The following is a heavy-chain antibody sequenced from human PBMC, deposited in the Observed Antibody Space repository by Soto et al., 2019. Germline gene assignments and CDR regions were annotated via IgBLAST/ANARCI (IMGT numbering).Heavy chain of an antibody. CDR2: IKQDGSEK. D-gene: IGHD2-2*01. CDR1: GFTFSSYW. J-gene: IGHJ6*02. CDR3: ARVPVPAATNYYYYGMDV. V-gene: IGHV3-7*01. Sequence: EVQLVESGGGLVQPGGSLRLSCAASGFTFSSYWMTWVRQAPGKGLEWVANIKQDGSEKYYVDSVKGRFTISRDNAENSVYLHMNSLRAEDTAVYYCARVPVPAATNYYYYGMDVWGQGTTVTVSS.